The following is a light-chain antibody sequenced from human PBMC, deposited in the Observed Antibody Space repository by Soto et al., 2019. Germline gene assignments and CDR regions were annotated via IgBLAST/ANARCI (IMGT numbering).Light chain of an antibody. V-gene: IGKV1-9*01. CDR3: QQLSTYPLT. CDR2: DAA. J-gene: IGKJ4*01. CDR1: QGISSY. Sequence: DIQLTQSPSFLSASVGDRVTVTCRASQGISSYLAWYQKKPGKAPNLLIYDAATLQSGVPSRFSGSGSGTEFTLTISSLQPEDFATYYCQQLSTYPLTFGGGTKVDIK.